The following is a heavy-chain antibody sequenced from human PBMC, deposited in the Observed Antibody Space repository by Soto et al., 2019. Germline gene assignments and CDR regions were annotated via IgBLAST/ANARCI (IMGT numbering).Heavy chain of an antibody. CDR2: IYYTGST. V-gene: IGHV4-31*03. CDR3: SRSSPSALIPAPSEYFQH. D-gene: IGHD3-16*01. CDR1: GGSISSGGYY. Sequence: QVQLQESGPGLVKPSQTLSLTCTVSGGSISSGGYYWSWIRQHPGKGLEWIGYIYYTGSTYYNPSIYNRITTTLDTSKNQFSLELSSVTAADAAVYDCSRSSPSALIPAPSEYFQHWGQGTLGTVSS. J-gene: IGHJ1*01.